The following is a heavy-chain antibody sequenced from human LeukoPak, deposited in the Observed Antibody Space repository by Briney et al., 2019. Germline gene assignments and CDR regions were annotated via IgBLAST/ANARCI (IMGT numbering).Heavy chain of an antibody. V-gene: IGHV1-18*01. D-gene: IGHD2-2*01. CDR3: ARGYCSSATCRHFDY. J-gene: IGHJ4*02. CDR1: GYAFTNYA. Sequence: ASVKVSCKASGYAFTNYAISWVRQAPGQGLEWMGWISVYNGNTNYAQKLQGRVTMTEDTSTTTAYMELRSLRSDDTAVYYCARGYCSSATCRHFDYWGQGALVTVSS. CDR2: ISVYNGNT.